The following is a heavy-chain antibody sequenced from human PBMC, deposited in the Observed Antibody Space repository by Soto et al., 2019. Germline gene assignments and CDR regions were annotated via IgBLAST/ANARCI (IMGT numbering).Heavy chain of an antibody. D-gene: IGHD3-22*01. Sequence: GGSLRLSCAASGFTFSSYAMSWVRQAPGKGLEWVSAISGSGGSTYYADSVKGRFTISRDNSKNTLYLQMNSLRAEDTAVYYCANGDSSGYYPYYFDYWGQGTLVTVSS. CDR3: ANGDSSGYYPYYFDY. J-gene: IGHJ4*02. CDR1: GFTFSSYA. V-gene: IGHV3-23*01. CDR2: ISGSGGST.